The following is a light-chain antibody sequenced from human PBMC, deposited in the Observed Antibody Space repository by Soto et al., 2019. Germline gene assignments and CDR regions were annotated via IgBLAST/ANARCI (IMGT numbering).Light chain of an antibody. CDR3: SSYTTSSTLL. CDR2: DVS. CDR1: SSDVGSYNH. J-gene: IGLJ2*01. Sequence: QSALTQPPSVSGSPGQSVTISCTGTSSDVGSYNHVSWYQQPPGTAPKLMIYDVSNRPSGVPDRFSGSKSGNTASLTISGLQAEDESDYYCSSYTTSSTLLFGGGTKLTVL. V-gene: IGLV2-18*02.